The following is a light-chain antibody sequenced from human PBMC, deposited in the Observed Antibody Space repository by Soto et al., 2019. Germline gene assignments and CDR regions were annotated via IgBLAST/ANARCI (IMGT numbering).Light chain of an antibody. CDR1: QPVYSRY. Sequence: EIVLTQSPGTLSLSPWEGATLSCRASQPVYSRYLAWYQQKPGQAPRLLIYGASSRATGIPDRFSGSGSGTDFTLTVSRLEPEDFAVYYCQQYDSSPGTFGQGTKVDIK. V-gene: IGKV3-20*01. CDR2: GAS. CDR3: QQYDSSPGT. J-gene: IGKJ1*01.